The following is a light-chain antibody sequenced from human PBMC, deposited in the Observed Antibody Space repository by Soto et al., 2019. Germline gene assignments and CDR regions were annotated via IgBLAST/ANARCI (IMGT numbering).Light chain of an antibody. CDR3: QSYDSSLSGLWV. J-gene: IGLJ1*01. CDR1: SSNIGAGYD. V-gene: IGLV1-40*01. Sequence: QSMLTQPPSVSGAPGQRVTISCTGSSSNIGAGYDVHWYQQLPGTAPKLLIYGNSNRPSGVPDRFSGSKSGTSASLAITGLQAEDEADYYCQSYDSSLSGLWVFGTGTKVTVL. CDR2: GNS.